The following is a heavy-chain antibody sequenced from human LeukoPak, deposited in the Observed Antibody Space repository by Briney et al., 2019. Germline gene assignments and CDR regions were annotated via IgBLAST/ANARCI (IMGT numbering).Heavy chain of an antibody. J-gene: IGHJ5*02. V-gene: IGHV3-48*03. D-gene: IGHD5-12*01. CDR3: ARDDEYSGYL. Sequence: GGSLRLSCAASGFTFSSYEMNWVRQAPGKGLEWVSYISSSGSTIYYADSVQGRFTISRDNAKNSLYLQMNSLRAEDTAVYYCARDDEYSGYLWGQGTLVTVSS. CDR1: GFTFSSYE. CDR2: ISSSGSTI.